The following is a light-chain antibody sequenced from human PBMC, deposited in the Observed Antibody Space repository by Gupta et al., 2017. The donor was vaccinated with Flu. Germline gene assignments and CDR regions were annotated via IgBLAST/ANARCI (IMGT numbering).Light chain of an antibody. CDR1: GLGNKY. V-gene: IGLV3-1*01. Sequence: SSELTQSPSVSVSPGQTASITCSGDGLGNKYASWYQKKPGQSPVLVIYKDTQRPSGSPARFSGSDAGDTANLTMSETQAGDEAYYYCQAWDSSGVGFGGGTTLTVL. CDR3: QAWDSSGVG. J-gene: IGLJ2*01. CDR2: KDT.